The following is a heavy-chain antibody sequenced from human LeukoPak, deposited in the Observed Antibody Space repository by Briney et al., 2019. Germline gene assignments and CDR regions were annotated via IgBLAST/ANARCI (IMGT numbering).Heavy chain of an antibody. CDR3: TRSPGPTPYYFDY. CDR2: VDYRGST. Sequence: PSETLSLTCTVSGGSISSNYGSWMRQPPGKGLEWIGNVDYRGSTNYNPSLKSRVTISLDSSKIQISLELSSVTAADTAVYYCTRSPGPTPYYFDYWGQGTLVSVSS. D-gene: IGHD4-23*01. J-gene: IGHJ4*02. CDR1: GGSISSNY. V-gene: IGHV4-59*01.